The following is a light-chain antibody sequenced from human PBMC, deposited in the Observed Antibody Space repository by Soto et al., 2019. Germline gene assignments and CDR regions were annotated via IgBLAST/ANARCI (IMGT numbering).Light chain of an antibody. CDR2: KVS. Sequence: DIVMTQTPLSSPVTLGQAASLSCRSSQSLVHSDGNTYLSWFHQRPGQPPRLLIYKVSDRFSGVPERFSGSGAGTDFTLTISRVEAEDVGLYYCMQATQSTWTFGQGTKVEIK. J-gene: IGKJ1*01. CDR1: QSLVHSDGNTY. V-gene: IGKV2-24*01. CDR3: MQATQSTWT.